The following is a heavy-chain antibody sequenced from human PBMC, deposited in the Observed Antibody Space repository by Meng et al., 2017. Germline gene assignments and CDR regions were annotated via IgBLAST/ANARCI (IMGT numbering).Heavy chain of an antibody. D-gene: IGHD2/OR15-2a*01. Sequence: SCAVSGGSISSSNWWSWVRQPPGKGLEWIGEIYHSGSTNYNPSLKSRVTISVDKSKNQFSLKLSSVTAADTAVYYCAILSDPGFIDYWGQGTLVTVSS. CDR2: IYHSGST. J-gene: IGHJ4*02. CDR1: GGSISSSNW. V-gene: IGHV4-4*02. CDR3: AILSDPGFIDY.